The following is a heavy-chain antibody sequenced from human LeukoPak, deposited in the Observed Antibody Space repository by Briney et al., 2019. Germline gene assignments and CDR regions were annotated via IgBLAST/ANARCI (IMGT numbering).Heavy chain of an antibody. Sequence: SVKVSCKASGGTFSSYAISWVRQAPGQGLEWMGGIIPIFGTANYAQKFQGRVTITADESTSTAYMELSSLRSEDTAVYYCARARGPLRFLEWYLSWFDPWGQGTLVTVSS. CDR1: GGTFSSYA. D-gene: IGHD3-3*01. J-gene: IGHJ5*02. CDR2: IIPIFGTA. V-gene: IGHV1-69*13. CDR3: ARARGPLRFLEWYLSWFDP.